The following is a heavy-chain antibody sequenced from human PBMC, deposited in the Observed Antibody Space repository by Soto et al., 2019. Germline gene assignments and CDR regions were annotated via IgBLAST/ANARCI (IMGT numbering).Heavy chain of an antibody. CDR1: GGSISSSSYY. CDR2: IYYSGST. CDR3: ARHSSSVQPFRSTQHFDY. Sequence: PSETLSLTCTVSGGSISSSSYYWGWIRQPPGKGLEWIGSIYYSGSTYYNPSLKSRVTISVDTSKNQFSLKLSSVTAADTAVYYCARHSSSVQPFRSTQHFDYWGQATLVTVSS. J-gene: IGHJ4*02. V-gene: IGHV4-39*01. D-gene: IGHD6-6*01.